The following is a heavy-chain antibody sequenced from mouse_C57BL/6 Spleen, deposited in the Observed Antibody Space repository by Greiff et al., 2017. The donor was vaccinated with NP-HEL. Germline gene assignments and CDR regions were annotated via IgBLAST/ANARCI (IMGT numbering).Heavy chain of an antibody. CDR3: AREGDYYGSSWDY. V-gene: IGHV5-4*01. J-gene: IGHJ2*01. CDR2: ISDGGSYT. D-gene: IGHD1-1*01. CDR1: GFTFSSYA. Sequence: EVQRVESGGGLVKPGGSLKLSCAASGFTFSSYAMSWVRQTPEKRLEWVATISDGGSYTYYPDNVKGRFTISRDNAKNNLYLQMSHLKSEDTAMYYCAREGDYYGSSWDYWGQGTTLTVSS.